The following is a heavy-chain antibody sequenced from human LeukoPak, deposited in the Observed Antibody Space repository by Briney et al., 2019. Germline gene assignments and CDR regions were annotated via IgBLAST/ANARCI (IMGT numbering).Heavy chain of an antibody. Sequence: ASVKVSCKASGYTFTGYYMHWVRQAPGQGLEWMGWINPNSGGTNYAQKFQGRVTMTRDTSISTAYMELSRLRSDDTAVYYCARSFDYYGSGSYYYWSQGTLVTVSS. D-gene: IGHD3-10*01. CDR1: GYTFTGYY. J-gene: IGHJ4*02. CDR2: INPNSGGT. CDR3: ARSFDYYGSGSYYY. V-gene: IGHV1-2*02.